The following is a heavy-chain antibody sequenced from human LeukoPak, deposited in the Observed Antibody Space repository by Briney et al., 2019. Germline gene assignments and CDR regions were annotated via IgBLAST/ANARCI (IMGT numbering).Heavy chain of an antibody. V-gene: IGHV4-34*01. CDR2: INHSGST. D-gene: IGHD3-10*01. CDR3: ARDYYGSGYGMDV. J-gene: IGHJ6*02. Sequence: SETLSLTCSVYGGSFSGYYWSWIRQPPGKGLEWIGEINHSGSTNYNPSLKSRVTISVDTSKNQFSLKLSSVTAADTAVYYCARDYYGSGYGMDVWGQGTTVTVSS. CDR1: GGSFSGYY.